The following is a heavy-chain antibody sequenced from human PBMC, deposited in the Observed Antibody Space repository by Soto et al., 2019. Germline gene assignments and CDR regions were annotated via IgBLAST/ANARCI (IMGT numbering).Heavy chain of an antibody. J-gene: IGHJ6*02. V-gene: IGHV3-30*18. D-gene: IGHD2-15*01. CDR1: GFTFSIHG. CDR3: AKDGTHCSDGSCYGMDV. CDR2: ISYGGGNT. Sequence: GGSLRLSCAASGFTFSIHGMHWVRHAPGKGLEWVALISYGGGNTYYTDSVEGRFTISRDNSKNTLYLQMNSLKAEDTAVYYCAKDGTHCSDGSCYGMDVWGQGTTVTVSS.